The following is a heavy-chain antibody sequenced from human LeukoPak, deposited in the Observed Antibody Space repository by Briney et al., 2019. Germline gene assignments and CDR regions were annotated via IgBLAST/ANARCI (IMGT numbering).Heavy chain of an antibody. CDR3: ASGIQYGSGSPY. D-gene: IGHD3-10*01. Sequence: IXRXXXGYSXXXXWIGXXXXVXXXGXXXXGIIYPCDSDTRYSPSFQGQVTISADKSISTAYLQWSSLKASDTAMYYCASGIQYGSGSPYWGQGTLVTVSS. CDR2: IYPCDSDT. CDR1: GYSXXXXW. V-gene: IGHV5-51*01. J-gene: IGHJ4*02.